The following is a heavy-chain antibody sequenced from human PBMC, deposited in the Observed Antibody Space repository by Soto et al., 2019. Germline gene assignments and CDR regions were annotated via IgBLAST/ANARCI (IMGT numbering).Heavy chain of an antibody. CDR3: ARAREGGYGGYDAPLDY. J-gene: IGHJ4*02. CDR1: GYTFSTYW. D-gene: IGHD5-12*01. Sequence: VQLVQSGAEVKKPGESLKMSCKVSGYTFSTYWIAWVRQMPGKGLEWMGIIYPGDSETRYNPSFQGQVTISADDSVSTAYLQWTSLKASDTGIYYCARAREGGYGGYDAPLDYWGQGTPVTVSS. CDR2: IYPGDSET. V-gene: IGHV5-51*01.